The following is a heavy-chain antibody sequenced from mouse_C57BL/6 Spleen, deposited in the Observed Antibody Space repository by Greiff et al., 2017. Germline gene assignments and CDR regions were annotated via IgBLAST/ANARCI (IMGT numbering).Heavy chain of an antibody. CDR1: GYTFTSYW. Sequence: QVQLQQPGAELVRPGTSVKLSCKASGYTFTSYWMHWVKQRPGQGLEWIGVIDPSDSYTNYNQKFKGKATLTVDTSSSTAYMQLSSLTSEDSAVYYCARGDYDGCCDYWGQGTTLTVSS. J-gene: IGHJ2*01. D-gene: IGHD2-3*01. V-gene: IGHV1-59*01. CDR2: IDPSDSYT. CDR3: ARGDYDGCCDY.